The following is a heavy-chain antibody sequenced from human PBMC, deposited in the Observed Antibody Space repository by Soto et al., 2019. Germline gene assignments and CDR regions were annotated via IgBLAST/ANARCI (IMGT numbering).Heavy chain of an antibody. J-gene: IGHJ6*02. D-gene: IGHD1-20*01. CDR1: GFTFSSYS. CDR3: ARGIAGGGMDF. V-gene: IGHV3-21*01. Sequence: EVQLVESGGGLVKPGGSLRLSCAASGFTFSSYSMNWVRQAPGKGLEWVSSISSSSSYIYYADSVQGRFTISRDNAKNSLYLQMNSLRAEDTAVYYCARGIAGGGMDFWGQGTTVTVSS. CDR2: ISSSSSYI.